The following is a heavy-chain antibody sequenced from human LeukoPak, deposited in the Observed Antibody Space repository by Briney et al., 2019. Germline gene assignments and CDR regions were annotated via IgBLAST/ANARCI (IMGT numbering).Heavy chain of an antibody. CDR2: ISNSGGST. CDR1: GFTFSSYA. CDR3: AKRASGSGTSLYYFDQ. D-gene: IGHD3-10*01. J-gene: IGHJ4*02. V-gene: IGHV3-23*01. Sequence: GGSLRLSCAASGFTFSSYAMSWVRQAPGKGLEWVSVISNSGGSTFYADSVKGRFTISRDNYKNTLYLQMNSLRAEATAVYYCAKRASGSGTSLYYFDQWGQGTLVTVSS.